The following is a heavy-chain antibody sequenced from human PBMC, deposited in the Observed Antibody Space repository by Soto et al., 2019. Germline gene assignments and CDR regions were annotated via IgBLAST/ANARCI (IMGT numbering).Heavy chain of an antibody. Sequence: LSLTCTVSGDSLSSGGHYWSWIRQHPGKGLEWIGHIYDSVNTYYSPSLRSRVTISADMSKNQFSLNLRSVTAADTAVYYCARVDHRGYFAILTDYWGQGTLVTVSS. CDR3: ARVDHRGYFAILTDY. V-gene: IGHV4-31*03. CDR2: IYDSVNT. D-gene: IGHD3-9*01. J-gene: IGHJ4*02. CDR1: GDSLSSGGHY.